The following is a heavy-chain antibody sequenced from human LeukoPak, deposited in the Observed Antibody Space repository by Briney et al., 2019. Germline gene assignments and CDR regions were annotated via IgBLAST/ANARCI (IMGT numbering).Heavy chain of an antibody. CDR2: IKSDGST. CDR1: GFTFSSYW. Sequence: GGSLRLSCAASGFTFSSYWMHWVRQTPGKGLMWVARIKSDGSTIYADSVQGRFTISRDNAKNTVYLQMNSLRVDDTAIYYCTRAITYFYGSVTYXXFDS. V-gene: IGHV3-74*01. CDR3: TRAITYFYGSVTYXXFDS. J-gene: IGHJ5*01. D-gene: IGHD3-10*01.